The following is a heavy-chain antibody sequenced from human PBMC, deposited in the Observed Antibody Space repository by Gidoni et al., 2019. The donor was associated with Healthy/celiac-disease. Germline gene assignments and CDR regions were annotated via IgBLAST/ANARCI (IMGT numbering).Heavy chain of an antibody. CDR3: ARDGMVRGVIITPSYYGMDV. CDR1: GFTFRSHS. V-gene: IGHV3-21*01. Sequence: EVQLVESGGGLVKPGGSLRLSCEAPGFTFRSHSLNWVRQAPGKGLVWFSSISSSSVYIYYADSLKGRFTISRDNAKNSLYLQMNSLRAEDTAVYYCARDGMVRGVIITPSYYGMDVWGQGTTVTVSS. CDR2: ISSSSVYI. D-gene: IGHD3-10*01. J-gene: IGHJ6*02.